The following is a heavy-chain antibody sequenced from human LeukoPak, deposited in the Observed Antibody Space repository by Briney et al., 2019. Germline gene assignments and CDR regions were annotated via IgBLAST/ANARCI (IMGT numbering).Heavy chain of an antibody. V-gene: IGHV5-51*01. CDR2: IYPRDSDT. CDR3: ARRQYSGYDFDF. D-gene: IGHD5-12*01. J-gene: IGHJ4*02. CDR1: GYRFTSYW. Sequence: GESLKISCKGSGYRFTSYWISWVRQMPGKGLEWMGIIYPRDSDTRYSPSFQGQVTVSADKSISTAYLQWSSLEASDTAMYYCARRQYSGYDFDFWGQGTLVTVSS.